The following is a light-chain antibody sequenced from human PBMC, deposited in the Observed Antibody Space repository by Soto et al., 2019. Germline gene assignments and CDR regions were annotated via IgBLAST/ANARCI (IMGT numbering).Light chain of an antibody. Sequence: EIVLTQSPGTLSLSPGERAILSCRASQSVRNSYLAGYHQKPGQPPRRLIYDASTRATGIPDRFSGSGSATDFTLTISRLEPDDVAVYYCQKYCSTPPLTFGGGTKVDIK. CDR3: QKYCSTPPLT. J-gene: IGKJ4*02. CDR1: QSVRNSY. CDR2: DAS. V-gene: IGKV3-20*01.